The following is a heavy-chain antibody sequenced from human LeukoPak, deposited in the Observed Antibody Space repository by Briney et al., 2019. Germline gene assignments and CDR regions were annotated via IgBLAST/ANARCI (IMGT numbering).Heavy chain of an antibody. J-gene: IGHJ4*02. CDR1: GFSFSSHW. Sequence: GGSLRLSCAASGFSFSSHWMSWVRRAPGKGLEWVVNIRPDGSAQYYVDSVKGRFTISRDNAKNSLFLHMNSLRAEDTALYYCAKWGYISGYYYDFWGQGTLVPVSS. V-gene: IGHV3-7*03. CDR2: IRPDGSAQ. D-gene: IGHD6-19*01. CDR3: AKWGYISGYYYDF.